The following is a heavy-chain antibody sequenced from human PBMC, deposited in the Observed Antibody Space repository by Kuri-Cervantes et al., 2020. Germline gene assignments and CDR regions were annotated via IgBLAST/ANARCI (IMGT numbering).Heavy chain of an antibody. CDR2: ISYDGSNK. CDR1: GFTFSSYA. D-gene: IGHD3-22*01. V-gene: IGHV3-30-3*01. CDR3: AREESVNYYDSSGFDY. Sequence: LSLTCAASGFTFSSYAMHWVRQAPGKGLEWVAVISYDGSNKYYADSVKGRFTISRDNSKNTLYLQMNSLRAEDTAVYYCAREESVNYYDSSGFDYWGQGTLVTVSS. J-gene: IGHJ4*02.